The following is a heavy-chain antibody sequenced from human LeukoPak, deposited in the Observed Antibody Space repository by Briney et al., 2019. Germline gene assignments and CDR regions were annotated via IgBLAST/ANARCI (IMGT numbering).Heavy chain of an antibody. D-gene: IGHD6-19*01. CDR1: GYTFRIYD. Sequence: GASVTVSFKASGYTFRIYDITWVRQAPGRELEWMGWICPNNGNTNYAQKFQGRVTMTTDTPTSTAYMEMRSLRSDDTAVYYCARDRDSSGWHVADYWGQGTLVTVSS. J-gene: IGHJ4*02. CDR2: ICPNNGNT. CDR3: ARDRDSSGWHVADY. V-gene: IGHV1-18*01.